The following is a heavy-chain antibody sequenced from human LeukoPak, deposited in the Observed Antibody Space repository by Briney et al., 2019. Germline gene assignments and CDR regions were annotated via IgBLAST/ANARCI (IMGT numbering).Heavy chain of an antibody. CDR2: IRYDGSNK. CDR3: AKDTGGGWSASPFDY. D-gene: IGHD6-19*01. Sequence: PGGSLRLSCAASGFTFSSYGMHWVRQAPGKGLEWVAFIRYDGSNKYYADSVKGRFTISRDNSKNTLYLRMNSLRAEDTALYYCAKDTGGGWSASPFDYWGQGTLVTVSS. J-gene: IGHJ4*02. V-gene: IGHV3-30*02. CDR1: GFTFSSYG.